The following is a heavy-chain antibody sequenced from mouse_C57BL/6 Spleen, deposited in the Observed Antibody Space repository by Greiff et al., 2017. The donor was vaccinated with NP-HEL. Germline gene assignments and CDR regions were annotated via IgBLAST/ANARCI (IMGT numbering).Heavy chain of an antibody. CDR3: ARDRGLLPYAMDY. CDR2: INYDGSST. J-gene: IGHJ4*01. CDR1: GFTFSDYY. Sequence: EVHLVESEGGLVQPGSSMKLSCTASGFTFSDYYMAWVRQVPEKGLEWVANINYDGSSTYYLDSLKSRFIISRDNAKNILYLQMSSLKSEDTATYYCARDRGLLPYAMDYWGQGTSVTVSS. V-gene: IGHV5-16*01. D-gene: IGHD1-1*01.